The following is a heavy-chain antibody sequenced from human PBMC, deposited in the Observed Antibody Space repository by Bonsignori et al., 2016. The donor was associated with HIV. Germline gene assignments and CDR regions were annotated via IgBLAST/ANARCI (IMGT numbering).Heavy chain of an antibody. V-gene: IGHV4-59*01. Sequence: WIRQPPGKGLEWIGYIYYSGSTKYNPSLKSRVTISVDTSKNQFSLKLSSVTAADTAVYYCARTIWYFDLWGRGTLVTVSS. CDR3: ARTIWYFDL. CDR2: IYYSGST. J-gene: IGHJ2*01. D-gene: IGHD3-3*01.